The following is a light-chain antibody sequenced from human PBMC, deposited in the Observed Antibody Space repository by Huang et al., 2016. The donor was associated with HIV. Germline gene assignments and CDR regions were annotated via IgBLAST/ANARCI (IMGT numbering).Light chain of an antibody. J-gene: IGKJ1*01. CDR1: QDITNF. CDR2: AAS. CDR3: QKYNSAPRT. V-gene: IGKV1-27*01. Sequence: IQMTQSPPSLSASIGDRVTLTCRASQDITNFLAWYQQKPGGVSTLLIYAASNLQSRVPSRFSGTGSGTDFTLTITSLQPEDVATYYCQKYNSAPRTFGQGTKVEVK.